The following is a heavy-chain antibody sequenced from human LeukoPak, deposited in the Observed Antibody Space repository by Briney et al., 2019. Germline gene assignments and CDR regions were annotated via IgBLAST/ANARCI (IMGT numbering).Heavy chain of an antibody. CDR3: AAVPEYDFDN. CDR2: ISYDGRNK. CDR1: GFTFSSYG. D-gene: IGHD2/OR15-2a*01. Sequence: PGGSLRLSCAASGFTFSSYGMHWVRQAPGKGLQWVAVISYDGRNKYYADSVKGRFTISRDNSKNTLNLQMNSLRTEDTAVYYCAAVPEYDFDNWGQGTLVTVSS. V-gene: IGHV3-30*03. J-gene: IGHJ4*02.